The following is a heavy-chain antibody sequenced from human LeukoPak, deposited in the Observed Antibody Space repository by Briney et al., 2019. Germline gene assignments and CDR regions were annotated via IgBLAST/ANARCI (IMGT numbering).Heavy chain of an antibody. CDR1: GGSFSGYY. CDR2: INHSGST. CDR3: ARAAKRHSSGWYSFDY. D-gene: IGHD6-19*01. V-gene: IGHV4-34*01. Sequence: SETLSLTCAVYGGSFSGYYWSWIRQPPGKGLEWIGEINHSGSTNYNPSLKSRVTITADTSKNQFSLKLSSVTAADTAVYYCARAAKRHSSGWYSFDYWGQGTLVTVSS. J-gene: IGHJ4*02.